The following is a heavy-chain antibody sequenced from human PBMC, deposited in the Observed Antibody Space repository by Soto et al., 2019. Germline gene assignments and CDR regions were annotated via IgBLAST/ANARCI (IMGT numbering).Heavy chain of an antibody. D-gene: IGHD3-3*02. Sequence: ASVKVSCKASGYTFTGQYMHWVRQAPGQGLEWMGWINPDSGDTKYAQKFQGRVTMTRDTSISTVYMELSRLKSDDTAVYYCARDRGNMVAIFHHYYGMDVGGQGTTVTVSS. CDR3: ARDRGNMVAIFHHYYGMDV. V-gene: IGHV1-2*02. CDR2: INPDSGDT. J-gene: IGHJ6*02. CDR1: GYTFTGQY.